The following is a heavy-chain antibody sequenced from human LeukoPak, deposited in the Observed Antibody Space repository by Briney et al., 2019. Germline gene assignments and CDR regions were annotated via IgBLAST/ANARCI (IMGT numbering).Heavy chain of an antibody. CDR1: GYTFTSYD. J-gene: IGHJ5*02. V-gene: IGHV1-8*01. D-gene: IGHD5-12*01. CDR2: MNPNSGNT. CDR3: AKAGIVATMNADWFDP. Sequence: ASVKVSCKASGYTFTSYDINWVRQATGQGLEWMGWMNPNSGNTGYAQKFQGRVTMTRDTSISTAYMELSSLRSEDTAVYYCAKAGIVATMNADWFDPWGQEPWSSSPQ.